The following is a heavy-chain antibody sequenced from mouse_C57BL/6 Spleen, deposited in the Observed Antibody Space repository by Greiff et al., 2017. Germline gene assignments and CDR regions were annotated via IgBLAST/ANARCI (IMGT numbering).Heavy chain of an antibody. V-gene: IGHV1-81*01. CDR3: ARSPITTVVATRGYYFDY. CDR1: GYTFTSYG. Sequence: VQLQQSGAELARPGASVKLSCKASGYTFTSYGISWVKQRTGQGLEWIGEIYPRSGNTYYNEKFKGKATLTADKSSSTAYMELRSLTSEDSAVYFCARSPITTVVATRGYYFDYWGQGTTLTVSS. CDR2: IYPRSGNT. J-gene: IGHJ2*01. D-gene: IGHD1-1*01.